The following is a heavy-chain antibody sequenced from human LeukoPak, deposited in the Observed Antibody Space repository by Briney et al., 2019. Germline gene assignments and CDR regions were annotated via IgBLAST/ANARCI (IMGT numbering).Heavy chain of an antibody. D-gene: IGHD3-22*01. CDR3: AGRIIMTVGNSAFDI. V-gene: IGHV4-4*02. Sequence: SETLSLTCAVSGGSISSNNWWSWVRQPPGKGLEWIGEIYHSGSTNYNPSLKSRVTISVDKSKNQFSLRLSSVTAADAAVYYCAGRIIMTVGNSAFDIWGQGTMVTVSS. CDR1: GGSISSNNW. CDR2: IYHSGST. J-gene: IGHJ3*02.